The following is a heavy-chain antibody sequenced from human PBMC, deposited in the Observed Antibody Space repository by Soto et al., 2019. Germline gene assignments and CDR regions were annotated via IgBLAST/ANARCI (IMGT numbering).Heavy chain of an antibody. CDR3: AREGEAGSSSWYAFDI. CDR1: GFTVSSNY. J-gene: IGHJ3*02. Sequence: GGSLRLSCAASGFTVSSNYMSWVRQAPGKGLEWVSVIYSGGSTYYADSVKGRITISRHNSKNTLYLQMNSLRAEDTAVYYCAREGEAGSSSWYAFDIWGQGTMVTVSS. CDR2: IYSGGST. D-gene: IGHD6-13*01. V-gene: IGHV3-53*04.